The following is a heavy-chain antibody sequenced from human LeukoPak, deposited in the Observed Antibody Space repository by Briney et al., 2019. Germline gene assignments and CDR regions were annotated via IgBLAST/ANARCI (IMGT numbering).Heavy chain of an antibody. D-gene: IGHD3-16*02. CDR1: GGSISSGGYY. CDR2: IYYSGST. Sequence: SETLSLTCTVSGGSISSGGYYWSWIRQHPGKGLEWIGYIYYSGSTNYNPSLKSRVTISVDTSKNQFSLKLSSVTAADTAVYYCARGGYDYVWGSYRWTFHDYWGQGTLVTVSS. J-gene: IGHJ4*02. V-gene: IGHV4-61*08. CDR3: ARGGYDYVWGSYRWTFHDY.